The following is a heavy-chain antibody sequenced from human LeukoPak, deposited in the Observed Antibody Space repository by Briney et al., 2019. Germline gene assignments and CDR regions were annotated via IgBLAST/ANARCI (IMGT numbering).Heavy chain of an antibody. D-gene: IGHD3-16*01. CDR2: IYHSGST. J-gene: IGHJ4*02. V-gene: IGHV4-4*02. CDR3: ARGRGLRRGSYDY. CDR1: GFTFSSYW. Sequence: GSLRLSCAASGFTFSSYWMSWVRQPPGKGLEWIGEIYHSGSTNYNPSLKSRVTISVDKFKNQFSLKLSSVTAADTAVYYCARGRGLRRGSYDYWGQGTLVTVSS.